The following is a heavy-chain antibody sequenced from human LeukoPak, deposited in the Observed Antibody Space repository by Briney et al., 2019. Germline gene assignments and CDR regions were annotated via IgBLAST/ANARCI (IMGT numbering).Heavy chain of an antibody. J-gene: IGHJ4*02. CDR3: ARSRGIVAPAGMFDY. Sequence: GRSQRFSCAASGFTFSSYVMHWGRQAPGKGLEWVAVIWYDGSNKYYADSVKGRFTISRDNSKNTLYLQMNSLRAEDTAVYYCARSRGIVAPAGMFDYWGQGTLVTVSS. CDR2: IWYDGSNK. CDR1: GFTFSSYV. D-gene: IGHD2-2*01. V-gene: IGHV3-33*01.